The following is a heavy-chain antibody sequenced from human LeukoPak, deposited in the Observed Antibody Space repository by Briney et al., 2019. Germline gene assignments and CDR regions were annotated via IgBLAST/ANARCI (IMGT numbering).Heavy chain of an antibody. J-gene: IGHJ4*02. D-gene: IGHD2-2*01. CDR1: GFTFSSYA. V-gene: IGHV3-30-3*01. CDR3: ARGPGYCSSTSCSGGIVY. CDR2: ISYDGSNK. Sequence: PGGSLRLSCAASGFTFSSYAMHWVRQAPGKGLEWVAVISYDGSNKYYADFVKGRFTISRDNSKNTLYLQMNSLRAEDTAVYYCARGPGYCSSTSCSGGIVYWGQGTLVTVSS.